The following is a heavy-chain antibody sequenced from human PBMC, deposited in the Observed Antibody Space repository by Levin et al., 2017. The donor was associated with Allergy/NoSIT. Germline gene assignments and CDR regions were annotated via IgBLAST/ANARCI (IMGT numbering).Heavy chain of an antibody. D-gene: IGHD6-19*01. CDR3: AKDAGPEWLGQHDAFDS. Sequence: SGGSLRLSCAASGFTFSSYAMSWVRQAPGKGLEWVSAISGSGGSTYYADSVKGRFTISRDNSKNTLYLQMNSLRAEDTAVYYCAKDAGPEWLGQHDAFDSWGQGTMVTVSS. J-gene: IGHJ3*02. V-gene: IGHV3-23*01. CDR1: GFTFSSYA. CDR2: ISGSGGST.